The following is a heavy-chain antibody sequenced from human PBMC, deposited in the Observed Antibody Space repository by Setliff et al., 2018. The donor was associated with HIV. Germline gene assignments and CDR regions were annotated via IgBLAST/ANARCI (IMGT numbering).Heavy chain of an antibody. CDR3: ATGLASAESNSNH. Sequence: SVKVSCKASGGTMRIISWVRQAPGQGLEWMGRIIPVGGTTNYAQKFQGRVTITADKSTDTAYMELRSLRSDDTAVYYCATGLASAESNSNHWGQGTLVTVSS. D-gene: IGHD3-3*02. CDR2: IIPVGGTT. J-gene: IGHJ5*02. CDR1: GGTMRI. V-gene: IGHV1-69*08.